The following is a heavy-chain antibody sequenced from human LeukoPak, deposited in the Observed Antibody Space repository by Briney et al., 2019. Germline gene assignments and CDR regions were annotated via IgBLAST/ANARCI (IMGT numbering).Heavy chain of an antibody. CDR2: ISYDGSNK. Sequence: EWVAVISYDGSNKYYADSVKGRFTISRDNSKNTLYLQMNSLRAEDTAVYYCARWYGDYFDYWGQGTLVTVSS. V-gene: IGHV3-30-3*01. CDR3: ARWYGDYFDY. J-gene: IGHJ4*02. D-gene: IGHD4-17*01.